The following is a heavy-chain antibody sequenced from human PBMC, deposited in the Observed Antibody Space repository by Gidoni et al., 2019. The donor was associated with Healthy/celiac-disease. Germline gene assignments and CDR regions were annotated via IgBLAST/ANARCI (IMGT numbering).Heavy chain of an antibody. V-gene: IGHV3-23*01. J-gene: IGHJ4*02. CDR2: ISGSGGST. CDR3: ANSLRYFDWLQPFDY. D-gene: IGHD3-9*01. CDR1: GFTFSSYA. Sequence: EVQLLKSGGGLVQPGGSLRLSCAASGFTFSSYAMSWVRQAPGKGLEWVSAISGSGGSTYYADSVKGRFTISRDNSKNTLYLQMNSLRAEDTAVYYCANSLRYFDWLQPFDYWGQGTLVTVSS.